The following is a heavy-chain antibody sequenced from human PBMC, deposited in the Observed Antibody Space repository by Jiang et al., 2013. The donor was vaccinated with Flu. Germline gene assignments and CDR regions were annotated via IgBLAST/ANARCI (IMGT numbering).Heavy chain of an antibody. D-gene: IGHD3-3*01. Sequence: GVVRPGGSLRLSCAAPGFTFDDYGMSWVRQAPGKGLEWVSGINWNGGSTGYADSVKGRFTISRDNAKNSLYLQMNSLRAEDTALYYCARADGLEWHLNINFDYWGQGTLVTVSS. J-gene: IGHJ4*02. CDR1: GFTFDDYG. CDR3: ARADGLEWHLNINFDY. CDR2: INWNGGST. V-gene: IGHV3-20*04.